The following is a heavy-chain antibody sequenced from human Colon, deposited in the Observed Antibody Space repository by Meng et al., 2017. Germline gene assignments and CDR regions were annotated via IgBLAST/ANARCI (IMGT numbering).Heavy chain of an antibody. Sequence: VQLLESGPGLVKPPQTLSLPCNVSGDSITSGGYYWSWIRQHPGKGLEWIGYIDHSGTTYDNPSLKTRLTMSVDTSKNQFSLKLTSVTAADTAVYYCARVVSLVVKGNWFDSWGQGTLVTVSS. CDR1: GDSITSGGYY. CDR3: ARVVSLVVKGNWFDS. J-gene: IGHJ5*01. CDR2: IDHSGTT. V-gene: IGHV4-31*03. D-gene: IGHD2-15*01.